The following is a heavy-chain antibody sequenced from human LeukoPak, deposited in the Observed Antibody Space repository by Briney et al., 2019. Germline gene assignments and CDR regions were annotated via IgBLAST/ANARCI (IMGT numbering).Heavy chain of an antibody. CDR3: TTGGLWYSGRVF. CDR2: IKTKTDGGTT. V-gene: IGHV3-15*01. D-gene: IGHD3-10*01. Sequence: PGGSLRLSCAASGFTFSNAWMSWVRQAPGKGLEWVGRIKTKTDGGTTAFAAPVKGRFTMSRDDSKNTLYLQMNSLKTEDTAMYYCTTGGLWYSGRVFWGQGTLVTVS. J-gene: IGHJ4*02. CDR1: GFTFSNAW.